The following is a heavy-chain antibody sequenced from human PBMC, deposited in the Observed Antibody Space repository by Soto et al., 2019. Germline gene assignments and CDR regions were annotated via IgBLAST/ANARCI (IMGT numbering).Heavy chain of an antibody. CDR1: GGTFSSYA. V-gene: IGHV1-69*06. J-gene: IGHJ6*02. CDR2: IIPIFGTA. D-gene: IGHD3-3*01. Sequence: ASVKVSCKASGGTFSSYAISWVRQAPGQGLEWMGGIIPIFGTANYAQKFQGRVTITADKSTSTAYMELSSLRSEDTAAYYCARARYRFLEWFPKDYYYYGMDVWGQGTTVTVSS. CDR3: ARARYRFLEWFPKDYYYYGMDV.